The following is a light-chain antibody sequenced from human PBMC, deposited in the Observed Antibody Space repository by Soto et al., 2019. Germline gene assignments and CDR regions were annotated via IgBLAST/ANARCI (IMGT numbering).Light chain of an antibody. CDR2: KAS. Sequence: DIQMTQSPSTLSASVGDRVTITCRASQSISSWLAWYQQKPGKAPKFLIYKASNLEVGVTSRFSGSGSGTEFTLTISSLQPDDFATYYCQQYNSYSLTFGGGTKVEMK. CDR3: QQYNSYSLT. CDR1: QSISSW. J-gene: IGKJ4*01. V-gene: IGKV1-5*03.